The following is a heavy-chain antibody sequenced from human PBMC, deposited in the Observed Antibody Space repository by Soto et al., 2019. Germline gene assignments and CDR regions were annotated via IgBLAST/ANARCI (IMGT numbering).Heavy chain of an antibody. J-gene: IGHJ6*02. CDR2: ISGSGGVT. Sequence: EVQLLESGGGLQQPGGSLRLSCAASGFTFSNYAMNWVRQAPGKGLEWVSAISGSGGVTYYADSVKGRFTLSRDNSNNKQDLQMDSLRAEDTAVYYCAKDRRIWCGVMDVWGPGTTVTVSS. V-gene: IGHV3-23*01. CDR1: GFTFSNYA. D-gene: IGHD3-10*01. CDR3: AKDRRIWCGVMDV.